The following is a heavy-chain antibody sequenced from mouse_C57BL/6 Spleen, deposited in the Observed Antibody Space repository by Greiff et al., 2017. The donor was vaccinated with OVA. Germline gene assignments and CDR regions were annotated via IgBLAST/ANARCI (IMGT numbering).Heavy chain of an antibody. J-gene: IGHJ4*01. Sequence: QVQLQQSGPGLVAPSQSLSITCTVSGFSLTSYAISWVRQPPGKGLEWLGVIWTGGGTNYNSALKSRLSISKDNSKSQVFLKMNSLQTDDTARYYCARNRNSNHYYAMDYWGQGTSVTVSS. D-gene: IGHD2-5*01. CDR3: ARNRNSNHYYAMDY. V-gene: IGHV2-9-1*01. CDR1: GFSLTSYA. CDR2: IWTGGGT.